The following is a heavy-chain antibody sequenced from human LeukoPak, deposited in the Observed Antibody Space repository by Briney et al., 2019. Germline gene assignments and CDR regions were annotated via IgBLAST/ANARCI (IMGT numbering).Heavy chain of an antibody. CDR3: VRMGVSYYYDSSTYYPVAFDV. J-gene: IGHJ3*01. D-gene: IGHD3-22*01. CDR1: GYSISGGYY. CDR2: IFHTGSI. V-gene: IGHV4-38-2*01. Sequence: SETLSLTCGVSGYSISGGYYWGWIRQSPGKGLEWIATIFHTGSIYHNPSLKSRVILSGDTSKNQFSLILTSVTAADTAVYYCVRMGVSYYYDSSTYYPVAFDVWGQGTMVTVSS.